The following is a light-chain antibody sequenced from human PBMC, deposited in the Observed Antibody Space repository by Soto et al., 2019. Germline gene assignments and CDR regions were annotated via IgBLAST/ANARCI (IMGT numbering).Light chain of an antibody. V-gene: IGKV1-5*01. J-gene: IGKJ2*01. CDR1: QNINKK. Sequence: DIQMTQSPSSLSASVGDSVTISCRASQNINKKLNWYQQKSGKAPRLLIYDAFSLESGVPSRFSGTGSGTEFTLTISSLQPDDLATYFCQQYHTVPYTFGQGTKLEIK. CDR2: DAF. CDR3: QQYHTVPYT.